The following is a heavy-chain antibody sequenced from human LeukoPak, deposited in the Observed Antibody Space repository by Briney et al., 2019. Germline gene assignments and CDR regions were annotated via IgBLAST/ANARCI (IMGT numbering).Heavy chain of an antibody. D-gene: IGHD2-2*02. CDR2: ISTYNGHT. J-gene: IGHJ4*02. Sequence: ASVKVSCKASDYTFTSYGISWVRQAPGQGLEWMGWISTYNGHTNYAQKLQGRVTMTTDTSTSTAYMELRSLRSDDTAVYYCARDRGYCSSTSCYREYFDYWSQGTLVTVSS. CDR3: ARDRGYCSSTSCYREYFDY. CDR1: DYTFTSYG. V-gene: IGHV1-18*01.